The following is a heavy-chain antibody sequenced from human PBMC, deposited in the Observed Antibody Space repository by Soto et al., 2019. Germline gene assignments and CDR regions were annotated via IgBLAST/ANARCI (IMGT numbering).Heavy chain of an antibody. CDR2: INHSGST. V-gene: IGHV4-34*01. CDR1: GGAFIGYY. J-gene: IGHJ6*02. D-gene: IGHD2-2*01. CDR3: ARGVRERRCSSTSCSYYYGMDV. Sequence: SETLSLTCAVYGGAFIGYYWIFIRHPPVKWLEWIVEINHSGSTNYNPSLKSRVTISVDTSKNQFSLKLSSVTAADTAVYYCARGVRERRCSSTSCSYYYGMDVWGQGTTVTVSS.